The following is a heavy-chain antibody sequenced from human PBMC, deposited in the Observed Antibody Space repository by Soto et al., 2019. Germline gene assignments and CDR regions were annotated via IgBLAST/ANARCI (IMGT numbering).Heavy chain of an antibody. CDR1: NGSISTTSYN. D-gene: IGHD3-16*02. CDR2: IFYTGTT. J-gene: IGHJ4*02. CDR3: ARHGSF. V-gene: IGHV4-39*01. Sequence: QMQLQESGPGLVKPSETLSLTCTVSNGSISTTSYNWGWIRQSPGKGLEWIGTIFYTGTTSYNPSLKRRVTITVDTSNNQFSLKLASVTAADTVVYYCARHGSFWGQGILVVVSS.